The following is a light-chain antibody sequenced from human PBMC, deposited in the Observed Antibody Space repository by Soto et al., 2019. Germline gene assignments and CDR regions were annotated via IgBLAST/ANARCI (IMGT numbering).Light chain of an antibody. CDR1: SSDIGHYDY. CDR2: HVT. J-gene: IGLJ1*01. Sequence: QSVLTQPASVSGSPGQSITISCTGTSSDIGHYDYVSWYQQHPGKAPKLMIYHVTYRPSGVSNRYSGSKSGNSASLTISGLQDDDEDDYYCCSLTHSHTYVFGSGTKVTVL. V-gene: IGLV2-14*03. CDR3: CSLTHSHTYV.